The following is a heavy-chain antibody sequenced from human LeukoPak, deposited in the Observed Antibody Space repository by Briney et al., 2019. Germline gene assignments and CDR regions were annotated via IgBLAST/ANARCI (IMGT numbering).Heavy chain of an antibody. V-gene: IGHV1-2*06. Sequence: ASVKVSCKASGYTFTGYYMHWVRQAPGQGLEWMGRINPNSGGTNYAQKFQGRVTMTRDTSISTAYMELSRLRSDDTAVYYCARGVGGPATAIPEDYWGQGTLVTVSS. D-gene: IGHD2-2*02. CDR2: INPNSGGT. CDR3: ARGVGGPATAIPEDY. J-gene: IGHJ4*02. CDR1: GYTFTGYY.